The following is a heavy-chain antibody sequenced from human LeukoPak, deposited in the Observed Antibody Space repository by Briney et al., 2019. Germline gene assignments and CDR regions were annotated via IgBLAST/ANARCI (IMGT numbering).Heavy chain of an antibody. Sequence: GGSLRLSCAASGLIFSNAWMHWVRQAPGKGLEWVGLLKSKKDGGTPDYTAPVKGRFTISGDDSKNTLYLQMDNLKTEDTAVYYCTTLYRLDPWGQGTLVTVSS. V-gene: IGHV3-15*07. J-gene: IGHJ5*02. CDR3: TTLYRLDP. CDR2: LKSKKDGGTP. CDR1: GLIFSNAW. D-gene: IGHD2-8*01.